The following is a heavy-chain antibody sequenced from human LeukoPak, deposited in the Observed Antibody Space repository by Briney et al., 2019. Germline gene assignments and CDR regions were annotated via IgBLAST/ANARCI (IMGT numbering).Heavy chain of an antibody. J-gene: IGHJ5*02. CDR1: GGSISSYY. V-gene: IGHV4-59*08. CDR3: ATHSSSRYDA. Sequence: SETLSLTCTVSGGSISSYYWSWIRQPPGKGLEWIGYIYYSGSTKYNPSLKSRVSISVDTSKNQFSLKLSSVTAADTAVYYCATHSSSRYDAWGQGTLVTVSS. CDR2: IYYSGST. D-gene: IGHD6-13*01.